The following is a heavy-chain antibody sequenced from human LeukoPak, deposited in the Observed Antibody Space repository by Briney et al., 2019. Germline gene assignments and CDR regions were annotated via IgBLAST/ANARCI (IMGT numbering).Heavy chain of an antibody. CDR1: GGSFSGYY. V-gene: IGHV4-34*01. D-gene: IGHD4-17*01. J-gene: IGHJ4*02. Sequence: SETLSLTCAVYGGSFSGYYWSWIRQPPGKGLEWIGEINHSGSTNYNPSLKSRVTISVDTSKNQFSLKLSSVTAVDTAVYYCAISGGYGDYLVYWGQGTLVTVSS. CDR3: AISGGYGDYLVY. CDR2: INHSGST.